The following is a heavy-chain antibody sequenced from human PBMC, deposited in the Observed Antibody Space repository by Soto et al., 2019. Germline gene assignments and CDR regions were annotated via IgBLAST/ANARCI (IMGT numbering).Heavy chain of an antibody. CDR1: GYSFTSYW. J-gene: IGHJ6*02. CDR3: ARHDSSGWPEYYYYGMDV. V-gene: IGHV5-51*01. CDR2: IYPGDSDT. D-gene: IGHD6-19*01. Sequence: PGESLKISCEGSGYSFTSYWIGWVRQMPGRGLEWMGIIYPGDSDTRYSPSFQGQVTISADKSISTAYLQWSSLKASDTAMYYCARHDSSGWPEYYYYGMDVWGQGTTVTVSS.